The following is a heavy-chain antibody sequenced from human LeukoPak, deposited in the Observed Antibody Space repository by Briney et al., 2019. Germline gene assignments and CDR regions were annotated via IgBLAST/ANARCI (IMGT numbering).Heavy chain of an antibody. J-gene: IGHJ3*02. Sequence: SETLSLTCTVSGGSISSYYCSWIRQPPGKGLEWIGYMYYSGITKYNPSLKSRVSISVDTSKNQFSLKLNSVTAADTAFYYCARIPLTGAYAFDIWGQGTLVTVSS. V-gene: IGHV4-59*01. CDR1: GGSISSYY. D-gene: IGHD7-27*01. CDR2: MYYSGIT. CDR3: ARIPLTGAYAFDI.